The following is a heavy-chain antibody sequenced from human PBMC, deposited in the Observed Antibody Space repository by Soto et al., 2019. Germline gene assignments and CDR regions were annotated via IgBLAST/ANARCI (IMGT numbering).Heavy chain of an antibody. CDR2: IYYSGST. CDR3: SSRLRLGGDLDS. V-gene: IGHV4-61*01. Sequence: PSETLSLTCTVAGGSVRSGSYYWSWMRQPPGKGLEWIGYIYYSGSTNYNPSLESRVTISVDKSKNQFFLKLSSVTAVDTAVYYCSSRLRLGGDLDSWGQGTRVTVSS. J-gene: IGHJ4*02. CDR1: GGSVRSGSYY. D-gene: IGHD4-17*01.